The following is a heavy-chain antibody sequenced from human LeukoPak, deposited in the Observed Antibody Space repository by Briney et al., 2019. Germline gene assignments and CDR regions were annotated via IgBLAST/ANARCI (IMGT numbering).Heavy chain of an antibody. CDR1: GYIFTNYD. V-gene: IGHV1-18*04. J-gene: IGHJ4*02. D-gene: IGHD1-1*01. CDR2: ISPYNGDT. Sequence: ASVKVSCKTSGYIFTNYDINWARQAPGQGLEWMGWISPYNGDTKYAQKFQDRVTMSTDTSTSTTYMELRSLRSDDTAVNYCTRATGGLSDYWGQGTLVTVSS. CDR3: TRATGGLSDY.